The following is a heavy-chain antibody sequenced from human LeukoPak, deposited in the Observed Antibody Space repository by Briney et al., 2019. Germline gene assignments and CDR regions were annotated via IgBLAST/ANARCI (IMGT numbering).Heavy chain of an antibody. V-gene: IGHV3-23*01. CDR1: GFTFSSCA. D-gene: IGHD3-22*01. J-gene: IGHJ4*02. CDR3: AKDPTDFDSSGQTYFDY. Sequence: GGSLRLSCAASGFTFSSCAMSWVRQAPGKGLEWVSGISASGGTTYYADSVKGRFTISRDNSKNTLVLQLNSLRAEDTAVYHCAKDPTDFDSSGQTYFDYWGQGTLVTVSS. CDR2: ISASGGTT.